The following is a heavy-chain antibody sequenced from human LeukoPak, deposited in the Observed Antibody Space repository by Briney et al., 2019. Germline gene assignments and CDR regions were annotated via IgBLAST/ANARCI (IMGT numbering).Heavy chain of an antibody. CDR3: ARGGLGPQWRDDYYYYMDV. Sequence: GGSLRLSCAASGFTFSSYEMNWVRQAPGKGLEWVSYISSSGSTIYYAGSVKGRFTISRDNAKNTLYLQMNSLRAEDTAVYYCARGGLGPQWRDDYYYYMDVWGKGTTVTVSS. D-gene: IGHD6-19*01. V-gene: IGHV3-48*03. J-gene: IGHJ6*03. CDR1: GFTFSSYE. CDR2: ISSSGSTI.